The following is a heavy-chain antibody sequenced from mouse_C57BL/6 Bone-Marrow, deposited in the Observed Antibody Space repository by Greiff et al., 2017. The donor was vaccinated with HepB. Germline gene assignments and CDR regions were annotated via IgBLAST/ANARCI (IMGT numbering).Heavy chain of an antibody. D-gene: IGHD2-2*01. J-gene: IGHJ3*01. CDR2: GQGLEWIG. CDR3: SEDSAVYYCALTPSYYGYDDGRDWFAY. V-gene: IGHV1-87*01. CDR1: YTFSRRVH. Sequence: VQLQQSGPELARPWASVKISCQAFYTFSRRVHFAIRDTNYWMQWVKQRPGQGLEWIGAIYPGNGDTSYNQKFKGKATLTADKSSSTAYMQLSSLTSEDSAVYYCALTPSYYGYDDGRDWFAYWGQGTLVTVSA.